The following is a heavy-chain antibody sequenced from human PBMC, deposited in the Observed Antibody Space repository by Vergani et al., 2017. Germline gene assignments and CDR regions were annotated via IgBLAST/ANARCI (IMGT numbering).Heavy chain of an antibody. J-gene: IGHJ4*02. CDR2: MDYNGRA. D-gene: IGHD3-22*01. Sequence: QLQLQESGPGLVKPSGTLSLTCSVTGGSFFNSRYYWGWIRQPPGKGLEWIGSMDYNGRAHYTPSLRRRVAISIDTSKMQFSLKLNSVTAADTAIYYCARHVNQDYYNDRDYFDYWGLGTLVTVSS. CDR1: GGSFFNSRYY. V-gene: IGHV4-39*01. CDR3: ARHVNQDYYNDRDYFDY.